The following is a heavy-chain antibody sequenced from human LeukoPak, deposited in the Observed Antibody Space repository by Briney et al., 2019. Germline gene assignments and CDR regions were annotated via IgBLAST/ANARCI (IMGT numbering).Heavy chain of an antibody. CDR2: IYDGGNT. D-gene: IGHD6-19*01. V-gene: IGHV3-66*01. J-gene: IGHJ4*02. CDR1: GFTVSSSY. Sequence: TGGSLRLSCGASGFTVSSSYMGWVRQAPGKGLEWVSGIYDGGNTYYGDSVKGRFIISRDNSKNTLYLQMSSLRAEDTAVYYCAKSYSSGWDFDYWGQGTLVTVSS. CDR3: AKSYSSGWDFDY.